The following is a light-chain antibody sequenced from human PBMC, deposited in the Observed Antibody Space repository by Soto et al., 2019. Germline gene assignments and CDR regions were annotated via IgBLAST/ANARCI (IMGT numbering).Light chain of an antibody. V-gene: IGLV2-23*02. CDR1: SSDVGSYNL. CDR2: EVS. CDR3: CSYAGSSTRYV. J-gene: IGLJ1*01. Sequence: QSALTQPAPVSGSPGQSITISCTGTSSDVGSYNLVSWYQQHPGKAPKLMIYEVSKRPSGVSNRFSGSKSGNTASLTISGLQAEDEADYYCCSYAGSSTRYVFGTGTKVPVL.